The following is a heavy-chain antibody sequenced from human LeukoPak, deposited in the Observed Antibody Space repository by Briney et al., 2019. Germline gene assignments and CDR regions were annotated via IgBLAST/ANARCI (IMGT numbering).Heavy chain of an antibody. J-gene: IGHJ6*02. D-gene: IGHD6-19*01. CDR1: GYTFTSYD. Sequence: ASVKVSCKASGYTFTSYDINWVRQAPGQGLEWMGWMNHNSGNTGYAQKFQGRVTMTRNTSISTAYMELSSLRSEDTAVYYCARVAAGDSSGRFGFYYYYGMDVWGQGTTVTVSS. CDR3: ARVAAGDSSGRFGFYYYYGMDV. V-gene: IGHV1-8*01. CDR2: MNHNSGNT.